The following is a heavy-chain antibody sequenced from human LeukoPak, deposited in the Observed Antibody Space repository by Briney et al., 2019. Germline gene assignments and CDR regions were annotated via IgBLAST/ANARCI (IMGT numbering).Heavy chain of an antibody. CDR2: INHSGST. V-gene: IGHV4-34*01. CDR1: GGSFSGYY. CDR3: ASDDGMDV. J-gene: IGHJ6*02. Sequence: SETLSLTCAVYGGSFSGYYWSWIRQPPGKELEWIGEINHSGSTNYNPSLKSRVTISVDTSKNQFSLKLTSVTAADTAVYYCASDDGMDVWGQGTTVTVSS.